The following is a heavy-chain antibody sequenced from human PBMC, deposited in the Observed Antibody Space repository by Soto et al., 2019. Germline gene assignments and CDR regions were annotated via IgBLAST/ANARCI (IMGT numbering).Heavy chain of an antibody. CDR3: ARGRNYYDSSGYRSVYYYYGMDV. V-gene: IGHV4-30-2*01. CDR1: GGSISSGGYS. CDR2: IYHSGST. D-gene: IGHD3-22*01. J-gene: IGHJ6*02. Sequence: QLQLHESGSGLVKPSQTLSLTCAVSGGSISSGGYSWSWIRQPPGKGLEWIGYIYHSGSTYYNPSLKSRVTISVDRSKNQFSLKLSSVTAADTAVYYCARGRNYYDSSGYRSVYYYYGMDVWGQGTTVTVSS.